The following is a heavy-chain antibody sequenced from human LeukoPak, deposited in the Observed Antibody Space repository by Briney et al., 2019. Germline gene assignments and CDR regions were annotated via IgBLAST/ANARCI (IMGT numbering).Heavy chain of an antibody. J-gene: IGHJ4*02. CDR3: ARQKGYSSGWYFDY. V-gene: IGHV4-59*05. CDR1: GGSISSYY. CDR2: IYYSGST. D-gene: IGHD6-19*01. Sequence: PSETLSLTCTVSGGSISSYYWSWIRQPPGKGLEWIGSIYYSGSTYYNPSLKSRVTISVDTSKNQFSLKLSSVTAADTAVYYCARQKGYSSGWYFDYWGQGTLVTVSS.